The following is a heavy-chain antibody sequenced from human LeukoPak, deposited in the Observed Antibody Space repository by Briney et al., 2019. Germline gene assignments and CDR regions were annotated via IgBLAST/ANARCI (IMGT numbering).Heavy chain of an antibody. D-gene: IGHD3-22*01. CDR3: AKIALYYDSSGYPALDAFDI. Sequence: PGGSLRLSCAVSGFTFSSYGMTWVRQAPGRGLEWVSAISDSGDSTYYADSVRGRFAISRDNSKNTLYLQMNSLRAEDTAVYYCAKIALYYDSSGYPALDAFDIWGQGTMVTVSS. V-gene: IGHV3-23*01. CDR1: GFTFSSYG. J-gene: IGHJ3*02. CDR2: ISDSGDST.